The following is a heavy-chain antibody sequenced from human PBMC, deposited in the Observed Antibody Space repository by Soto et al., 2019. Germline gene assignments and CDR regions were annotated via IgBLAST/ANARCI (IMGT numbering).Heavy chain of an antibody. V-gene: IGHV1-2*02. CDR3: ARSSGSYSKWFDS. CDR1: GYTFTAYY. J-gene: IGHJ5*01. Sequence: ASVKVTCKTSGYTFTAYYMHWLRQAPGHGLEWLGWTSPRTGGAKYSHKFQGRVSMTRNTSITTAYMELTGLSTDDTAVYYCARSSGSYSKWFDSWGQGTLVTVSS. D-gene: IGHD3-10*01. CDR2: TSPRTGGA.